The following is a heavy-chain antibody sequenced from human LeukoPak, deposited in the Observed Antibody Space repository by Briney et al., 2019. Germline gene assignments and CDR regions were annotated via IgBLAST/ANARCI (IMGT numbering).Heavy chain of an antibody. CDR2: ISSSGSTI. D-gene: IGHD2-8*01. J-gene: IGHJ4*02. CDR1: GFTFSSYS. CDR3: ARVSADCTNGVCYFDY. Sequence: GGSLRLSCAASGFTFSSYSMNWVRQAPGKGLEWVSYISSSGSTIYYADSVKGRFTISRDNAKNSLYLQMNSLRAEDTAVYYCARVSADCTNGVCYFDYWGQGTLVTVSS. V-gene: IGHV3-48*04.